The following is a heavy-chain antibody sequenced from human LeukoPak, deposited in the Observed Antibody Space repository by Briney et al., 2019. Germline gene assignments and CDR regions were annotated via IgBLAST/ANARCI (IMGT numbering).Heavy chain of an antibody. CDR3: GSSPIDPDYNWFDP. CDR1: GITLSSNG. J-gene: IGHJ5*02. V-gene: IGHV3-30*02. Sequence: SGGSLRLSCAASGITLSSNGMHWVRQAPGKGLEWVAFMRYDGSNRYYTDSVKARFTIYRASSKDSLYLQMNSLRAKDTAVYVCGSSPIDPDYNWFDPWGQGTLVTVSS. D-gene: IGHD3-10*01. CDR2: MRYDGSNR.